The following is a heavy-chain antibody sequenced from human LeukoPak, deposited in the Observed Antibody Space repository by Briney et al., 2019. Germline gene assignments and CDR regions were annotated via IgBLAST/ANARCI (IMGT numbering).Heavy chain of an antibody. V-gene: IGHV3-23*01. J-gene: IGHJ4*02. CDR3: AKLGEINYYGSGSYYY. D-gene: IGHD3-10*01. CDR2: ISGSGGST. CDR1: GFTFSSYA. Sequence: PGGSLRLSCAASGFTFSSYAMSWVRQAPGKGLEWVSAISGSGGSTYYADSVKGRFTISRDNSKNTLYLQMNSLRAEDTAVYYCAKLGEINYYGSGSYYYWGQGTQVTVSS.